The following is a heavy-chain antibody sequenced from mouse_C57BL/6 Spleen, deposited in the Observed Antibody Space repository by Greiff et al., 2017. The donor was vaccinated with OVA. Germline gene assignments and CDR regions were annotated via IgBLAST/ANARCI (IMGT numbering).Heavy chain of an antibody. D-gene: IGHD1-1*01. CDR2: LSYDGSN. CDR3: ARCSSYDYAMDY. J-gene: IGHJ4*01. Sequence: EVKLLESGPGLVKPSQSLSLTCSVTGYSITSGYYWNWIRQFPGNKLEWMGYLSYDGSNNYNPSFKNRISITRDTSKNPLFLKLNSVTTEDTSTYYCARCSSYDYAMDYWGQGTSGTVSS. CDR1: GYSITSGYY. V-gene: IGHV3-6*01.